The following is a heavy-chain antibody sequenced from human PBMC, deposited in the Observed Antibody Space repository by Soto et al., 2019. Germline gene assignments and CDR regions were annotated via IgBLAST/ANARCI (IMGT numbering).Heavy chain of an antibody. CDR1: GGSISSYY. D-gene: IGHD3-22*01. J-gene: IGHJ3*02. V-gene: IGHV4-59*08. CDR3: ARTYDGSGPNSGGYSFDI. CDR2: IYDSGST. Sequence: SETLSLTCTVSGGSISSYYWSWIRQPPGKGLEWIGYIYDSGSTYYNPSLKSRVTMSVDTSKNQFSLKLSSVTAADTAVYYCARTYDGSGPNSGGYSFDIWGQGTMVTVSS.